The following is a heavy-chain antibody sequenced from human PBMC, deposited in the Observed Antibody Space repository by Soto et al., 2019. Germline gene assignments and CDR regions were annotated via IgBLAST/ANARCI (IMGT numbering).Heavy chain of an antibody. V-gene: IGHV3-30-3*01. J-gene: IGHJ4*02. Sequence: QVHLVESGGGVVQPGRSLRLSCAASGFTFSNYSMHWVRQAPGKGLEWVAVISKEGDKKYYADSVKGRFTISRDNSKNTLYLPVNSLRPADTAVYYCAREWSVANPGYWGQGTQVTVSS. CDR2: ISKEGDKK. D-gene: IGHD5-12*01. CDR1: GFTFSNYS. CDR3: AREWSVANPGY.